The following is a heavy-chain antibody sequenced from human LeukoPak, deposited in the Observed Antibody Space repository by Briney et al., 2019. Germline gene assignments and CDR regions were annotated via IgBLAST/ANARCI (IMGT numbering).Heavy chain of an antibody. CDR2: ISSSGSSI. D-gene: IGHD3-22*01. CDR1: GYTFSGYS. J-gene: IGHJ4*02. V-gene: IGHV3-21*01. Sequence: GGSLRLSCAASGYTFSGYSMHWVRQAPGKGLEWVSSISSSGSSIYYADSVKGRFSISRDNAKNSLSLQMHSLRAEDTALYYCARDPGDRSGYYRSFDYWGQGTLVTVSS. CDR3: ARDPGDRSGYYRSFDY.